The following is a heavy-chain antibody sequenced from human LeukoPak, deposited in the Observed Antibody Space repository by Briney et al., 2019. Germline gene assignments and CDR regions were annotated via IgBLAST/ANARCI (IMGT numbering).Heavy chain of an antibody. Sequence: PSETLSLTCAVYGGSFSGYYWSWIRQPPGKGLEWIGEINHSGSTNYNPSLKSRVTISVDTSKNQFSLKLSSVTAADTAVYYCARSIPGSHYKRRHAFDIWGQGTMVTVSS. J-gene: IGHJ3*02. CDR2: INHSGST. V-gene: IGHV4-34*01. CDR3: ARSIPGSHYKRRHAFDI. D-gene: IGHD1-26*01. CDR1: GGSFSGYY.